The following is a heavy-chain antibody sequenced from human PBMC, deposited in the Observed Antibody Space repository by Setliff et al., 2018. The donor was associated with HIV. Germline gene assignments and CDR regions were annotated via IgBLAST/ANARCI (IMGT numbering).Heavy chain of an antibody. CDR2: ISSTSTTI. J-gene: IGHJ6*02. V-gene: IGHV3-48*01. CDR1: GFTFSTYS. Sequence: GGSLRLSCAASGFTFSTYSMNWVRQAPGKGLEWVSYISSTSTTIYYADSVKGRFTISRDNAKNSLYLQMNSQSADDTAVYYCAREEQLLSGHYYYNGMDVWGQGTTVTVSS. D-gene: IGHD2-2*01. CDR3: AREEQLLSGHYYYNGMDV.